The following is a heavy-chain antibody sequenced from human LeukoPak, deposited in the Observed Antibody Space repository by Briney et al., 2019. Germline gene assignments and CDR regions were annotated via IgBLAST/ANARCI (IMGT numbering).Heavy chain of an antibody. D-gene: IGHD5-12*01. CDR3: ARPRPIRTRSGYDRYSSYYYYYYMDV. V-gene: IGHV4-34*01. CDR1: GGSFSGYY. Sequence: PSETLSLTCAVYGGSFSGYYWSWIRQPPGKGLEWIGEINHNGSTNYNPSLKSRVTISVDTSKNQFSLKLSSVTAADTAVYYCARPRPIRTRSGYDRYSSYYYYYYMDVWGKGTTVTISS. CDR2: INHNGST. J-gene: IGHJ6*03.